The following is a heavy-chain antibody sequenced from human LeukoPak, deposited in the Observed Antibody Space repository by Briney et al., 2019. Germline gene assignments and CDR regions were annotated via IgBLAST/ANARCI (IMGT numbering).Heavy chain of an antibody. Sequence: AGGSLRLSCAASGFTVSSNYMSWVRQAPGKGLVWVSRISYDGSSTNYADSVKGRFSISRDNAKNTVYLQMNSLRAEDTAVYYCAREAAVAGIYFDSWGQGTLVTVSS. CDR2: ISYDGSST. J-gene: IGHJ4*02. CDR3: AREAAVAGIYFDS. CDR1: GFTVSSNY. V-gene: IGHV3-74*01. D-gene: IGHD6-19*01.